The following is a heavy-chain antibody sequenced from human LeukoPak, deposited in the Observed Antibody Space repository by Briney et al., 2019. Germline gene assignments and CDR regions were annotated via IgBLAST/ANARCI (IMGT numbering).Heavy chain of an antibody. CDR1: GFTFSSYW. Sequence: GGSLRLSCAASGFTFSSYWMHWVRQAPGKGLVWVSRINSDGSSTSYADSVKGRFTISRDNAKNTLYLQMNSLRAEDTAVYYCAWVGANDAFDIWGQGTMVTVSS. D-gene: IGHD1-26*01. V-gene: IGHV3-74*01. J-gene: IGHJ3*02. CDR2: INSDGSST. CDR3: AWVGANDAFDI.